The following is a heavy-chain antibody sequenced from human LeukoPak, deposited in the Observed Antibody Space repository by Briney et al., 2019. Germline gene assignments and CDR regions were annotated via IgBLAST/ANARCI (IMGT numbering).Heavy chain of an antibody. J-gene: IGHJ5*02. V-gene: IGHV3-23*01. CDR3: AKDPPRDSSGWYEGLNWFDP. CDR1: GFDFANYA. Sequence: GGSLRLSCAASGFDFANYAMSWVRQAPGKGLEWVSAISGSGGSTYYADSVKGRFTISRDNSKNTLYLQMNSLRAEDTAVYYCAKDPPRDSSGWYEGLNWFDPWGQGTLVTVSS. CDR2: ISGSGGST. D-gene: IGHD6-19*01.